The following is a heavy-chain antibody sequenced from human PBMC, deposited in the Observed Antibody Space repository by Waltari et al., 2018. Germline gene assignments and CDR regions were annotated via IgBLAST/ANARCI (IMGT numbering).Heavy chain of an antibody. CDR1: GFSLSTSGVG. V-gene: IGHV2-5*01. D-gene: IGHD6-19*01. Sequence: QITLKESGPTLVKPTQTLTLTCTFSGFSLSTSGVGVGWTRQPPGKALEWLALIYWNDDKRYSPSLKSRLTITKDTSKNQVVLTMTNMDPVDTATYYCAHRRGSYSSGWYFDYWGQGTLVTVSS. CDR2: IYWNDDK. J-gene: IGHJ4*02. CDR3: AHRRGSYSSGWYFDY.